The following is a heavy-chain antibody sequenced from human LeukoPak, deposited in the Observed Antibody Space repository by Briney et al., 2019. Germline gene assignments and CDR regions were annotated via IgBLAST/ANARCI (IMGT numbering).Heavy chain of an antibody. Sequence: AGGSHRLSCAASGFTFTTYTMNWVRQAPGKGLEWVSSISTGSSYIHYADSVKGRFTISRDNAKNSLYLQMNSLRAEDTAVYYCATGTEETTVVTPCYWGEGPLDTVSS. V-gene: IGHV3-21*01. J-gene: IGHJ4*02. D-gene: IGHD4-23*01. CDR3: ATGTEETTVVTPCY. CDR1: GFTFTTYT. CDR2: ISTGSSYI.